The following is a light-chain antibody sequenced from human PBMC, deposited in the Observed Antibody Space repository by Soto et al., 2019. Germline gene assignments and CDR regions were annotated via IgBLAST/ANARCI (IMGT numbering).Light chain of an antibody. J-gene: IGKJ1*01. V-gene: IGKV3-20*01. CDR2: GAS. Sequence: EIVLTQSPGTLSLSPGERATLSCRASQSVSSSYLAWYQQKPGQAPRLLIYGASSRATGIPDRFSGSGSGTDFTLTISRLEPEDFAVYYCQQYGSSPRTFDQGTKVGIK. CDR1: QSVSSSY. CDR3: QQYGSSPRT.